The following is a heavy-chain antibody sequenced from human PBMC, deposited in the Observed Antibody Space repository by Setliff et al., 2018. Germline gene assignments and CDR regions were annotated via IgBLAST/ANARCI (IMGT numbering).Heavy chain of an antibody. D-gene: IGHD5-18*01. CDR2: TRNKVSGYIT. Sequence: SLRLSCATPGFTRSDYSMDWVRQAPGKGLEWVGRTRNKVSGYITEYAASVKGRFTISRDDSKKSVFLQMNSLKTEETAVYYCARDVGYTYVLDFGGQGTLVTVSS. CDR3: ARDVGYTYVLDF. J-gene: IGHJ4*02. V-gene: IGHV3-72*01. CDR1: GFTRSDYS.